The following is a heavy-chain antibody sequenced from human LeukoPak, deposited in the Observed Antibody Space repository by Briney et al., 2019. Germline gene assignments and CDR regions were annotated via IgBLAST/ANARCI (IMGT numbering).Heavy chain of an antibody. V-gene: IGHV1-18*01. J-gene: IGHJ4*02. CDR2: LSLYNGNT. CDR3: ARVAYGANFLDS. Sequence: ASVKVSCKASDYTFTHYGISWVGQAPGQGLQWMGWLSLYNGNTNYAQNLQGRVTMTADTSTSTAYMELRSLRSDDAAVYYCARVAYGANFLDSWGQGTLVTVSS. CDR1: DYTFTHYG. D-gene: IGHD4-23*01.